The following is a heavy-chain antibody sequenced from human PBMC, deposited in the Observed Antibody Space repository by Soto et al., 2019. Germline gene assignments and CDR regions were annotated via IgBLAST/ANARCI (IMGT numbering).Heavy chain of an antibody. J-gene: IGHJ5*02. Sequence: QLVEIGGGLVNLGESLRLSCAASGFNFSNYYMAWVRQAPGKGLEWISYISSRASYTKYADSVEGRFTVSRDNANGSLYLQMNSLRVEDTGIYYCARRQPMLFLDTWGQGTVVTVSS. CDR1: GFNFSNYY. V-gene: IGHV3-11*06. CDR2: ISSRASYT. CDR3: ARRQPMLFLDT. D-gene: IGHD2-2*01.